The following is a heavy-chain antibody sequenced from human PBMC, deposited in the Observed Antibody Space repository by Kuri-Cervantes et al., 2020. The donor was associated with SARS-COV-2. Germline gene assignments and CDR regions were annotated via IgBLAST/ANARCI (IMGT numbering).Heavy chain of an antibody. Sequence: GSLRLSCAASGFTFSSYGMHWVRQAPGKGLEWVAVISYDGSNKYYADSVKGRFTISRDNSKNTLYLQMNSLRAEDTAVYYCAKGYYDSSGYRTLDYWGQGTLVTVSS. CDR1: GFTFSSYG. J-gene: IGHJ4*02. V-gene: IGHV3-30*18. CDR3: AKGYYDSSGYRTLDY. CDR2: ISYDGSNK. D-gene: IGHD3-22*01.